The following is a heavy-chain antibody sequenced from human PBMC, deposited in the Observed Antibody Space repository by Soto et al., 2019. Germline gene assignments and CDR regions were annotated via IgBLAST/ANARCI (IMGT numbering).Heavy chain of an antibody. Sequence: GGSLRLSCAASGFTFSTYAMTWVRRAPGKGLEWVSSISGDGFGTYYADSVKGRFTISRDNSKDTLFLQMNSLRAEDTAVYYCARIMTMQASAVWGQGTTVTGSS. CDR3: ARIMTMQASAV. J-gene: IGHJ6*02. V-gene: IGHV3-23*01. D-gene: IGHD2-2*01. CDR2: ISGDGFGT. CDR1: GFTFSTYA.